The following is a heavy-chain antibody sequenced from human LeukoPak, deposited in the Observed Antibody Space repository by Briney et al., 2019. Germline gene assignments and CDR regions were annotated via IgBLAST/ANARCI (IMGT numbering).Heavy chain of an antibody. CDR3: ARVGCGGDCYYYFDY. J-gene: IGHJ4*02. Sequence: GGSLRLSCVASGFTFSSYWMSWVRQAPGKGLEWVANIKQDGSEKYYVDSVKGRFTISRDNAKNSLYLQMNSLRAEDTAVYYCARVGCGGDCYYYFDYWGQGTLVTVSS. V-gene: IGHV3-7*01. CDR1: GFTFSSYW. CDR2: IKQDGSEK. D-gene: IGHD2-21*02.